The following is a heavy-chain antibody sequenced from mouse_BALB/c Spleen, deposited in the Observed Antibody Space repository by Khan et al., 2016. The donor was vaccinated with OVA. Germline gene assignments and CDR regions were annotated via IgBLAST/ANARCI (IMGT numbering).Heavy chain of an antibody. CDR2: ISSGSSTI. CDR3: ARDCGYYFDY. CDR1: GFTFSSFG. J-gene: IGHJ2*01. D-gene: IGHD1-2*01. Sequence: EVELVESGGGLVQPGGSRKFSCAASGFTFSSFGMHWVRQAPEKGLEWVAYISSGSSTIYYADTVKGRFTISRDNPKNTLFLQMTSLRSEDTAMYYCARDCGYYFDYWGRGTALSVSS. V-gene: IGHV5-17*02.